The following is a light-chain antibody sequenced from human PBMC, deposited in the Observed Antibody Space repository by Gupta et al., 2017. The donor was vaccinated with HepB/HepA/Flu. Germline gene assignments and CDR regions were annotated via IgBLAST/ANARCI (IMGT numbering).Light chain of an antibody. V-gene: IGLV1-44*01. J-gene: IGLJ2*01. CDR1: SSNIGSNT. CDR2: NNN. CDR3: AAWYDSLNGPV. Sequence: QFVLTPPPSASGTPALRVTISCSGSSSNIGSNTVNWYQQLPETAPKLLIYNNNQRPSGVPDRVSCSKSGTSASLAISGLQSEDEADYYCAAWYDSLNGPVFGGGTKLTVL.